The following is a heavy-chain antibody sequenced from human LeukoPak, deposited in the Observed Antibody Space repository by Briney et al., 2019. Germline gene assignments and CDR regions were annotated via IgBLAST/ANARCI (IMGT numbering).Heavy chain of an antibody. CDR3: AKDVHIVVVPAAIGFYFDY. Sequence: PGGSLRLSCAASGFTFSSYAMSWVRQAPGKGLEWVSAISGSGGSTYYADSVKGRFTISRDNSKNTLYLQMNSLRAEDTAVYYCAKDVHIVVVPAAIGFYFDYWGQGTLVTVSS. CDR2: ISGSGGST. D-gene: IGHD2-2*01. J-gene: IGHJ4*02. CDR1: GFTFSSYA. V-gene: IGHV3-23*01.